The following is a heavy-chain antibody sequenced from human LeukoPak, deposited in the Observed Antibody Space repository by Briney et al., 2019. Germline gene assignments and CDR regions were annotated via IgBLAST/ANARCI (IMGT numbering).Heavy chain of an antibody. CDR3: AKRYCTSISCYREIDS. D-gene: IGHD2-2*02. V-gene: IGHV3-23*01. CDR2: VNGGGGAT. Sequence: GGSLRLSCAASGFTFSSYAMTWVRQAPEKGLEWVSTVNGGGGATYYADSVKGRFTISRDNPKNTLYLQMNSLRAEDTAVYYCAKRYCTSISCYREIDSWGQGTLVTVST. CDR1: GFTFSSYA. J-gene: IGHJ4*02.